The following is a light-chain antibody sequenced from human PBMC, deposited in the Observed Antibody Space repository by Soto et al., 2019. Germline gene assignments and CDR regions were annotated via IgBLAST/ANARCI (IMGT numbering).Light chain of an antibody. Sequence: QSVLTQPASVSGSPGQSITISCTXTXSDXGGYNYVSWYQQHPGKAPKLMIYEVSNRPSGVSNRFSGSKSGNTASLTISGLQAEDEADYYCSSYTSSSTPYVFGTGTKLTVL. CDR1: XSDXGGYNY. CDR3: SSYTSSSTPYV. CDR2: EVS. J-gene: IGLJ1*01. V-gene: IGLV2-14*01.